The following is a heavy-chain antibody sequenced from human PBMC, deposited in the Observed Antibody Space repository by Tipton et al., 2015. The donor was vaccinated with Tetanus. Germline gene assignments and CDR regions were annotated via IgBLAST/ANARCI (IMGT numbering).Heavy chain of an antibody. CDR2: INYTGSP. J-gene: IGHJ5*02. CDR1: GRTFNDNF. D-gene: IGHD6-13*01. Sequence: LRLSCAVHGRTFNDNFWAWIRQSPGKGLEWIGEINYTGSPNYNPPFESRATISVDTSKKEVSLKLKSVAAADTAVYYCAAAIVRWFGPWGPGTQVSVSS. CDR3: AAAIVRWFGP. V-gene: IGHV4-34*08.